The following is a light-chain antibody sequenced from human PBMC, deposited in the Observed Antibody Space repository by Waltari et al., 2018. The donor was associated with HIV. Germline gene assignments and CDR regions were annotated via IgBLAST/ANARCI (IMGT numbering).Light chain of an antibody. Sequence: DIQMAQSPSSLSASVGDRVTVTCRASQGISDSLAWYQHTPGQAPKLLLSGASTLESGVPSRFSGGGSGTDFTLTISRLEPEDFAVYYCQQYGSSPCTFGPGTKVDVK. V-gene: IGKV1-NL1*01. J-gene: IGKJ3*01. CDR3: QQYGSSPCT. CDR1: QGISDS. CDR2: GAS.